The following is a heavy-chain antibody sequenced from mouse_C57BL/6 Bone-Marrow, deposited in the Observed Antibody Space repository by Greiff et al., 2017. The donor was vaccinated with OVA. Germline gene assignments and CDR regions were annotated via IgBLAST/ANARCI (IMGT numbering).Heavy chain of an antibody. Sequence: SGAELVRPGTSVKVSCKASGYAFTNYLIEWVKQRPGQGLEWIGVINPGSGGTNYNEKFKGKATLTADKSSSTAYMQLSSLTSEDSAVYFCARRVDSSGLAWFAYWGQGTLVTVSA. CDR1: GYAFTNYL. V-gene: IGHV1-54*01. J-gene: IGHJ3*01. CDR2: INPGSGGT. CDR3: ARRVDSSGLAWFAY. D-gene: IGHD3-2*02.